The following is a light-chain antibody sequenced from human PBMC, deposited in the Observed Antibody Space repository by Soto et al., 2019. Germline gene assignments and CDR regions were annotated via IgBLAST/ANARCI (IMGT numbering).Light chain of an antibody. CDR2: EVS. Sequence: QSVLTQPASVSGSPGQSITISCTGTSSDDGGYNYVSWYQQHPGKAPKLMIYEVSNRPSGVSNRFSGSKSGNTAYLTISGLQAEDEADYYCSSYTSSSTVVFGGGTKLTVL. V-gene: IGLV2-14*01. CDR1: SSDDGGYNY. J-gene: IGLJ2*01. CDR3: SSYTSSSTVV.